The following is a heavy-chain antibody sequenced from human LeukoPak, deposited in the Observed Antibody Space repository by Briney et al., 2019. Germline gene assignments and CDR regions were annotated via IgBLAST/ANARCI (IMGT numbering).Heavy chain of an antibody. J-gene: IGHJ4*02. V-gene: IGHV3-33*01. Sequence: PGGSLRLSCAASGFTFSSYGMHWVRQAPGKGLEWVAVIWYDGSNKYYADSVKGRFTISRDNSKNTLYLQMNSLRAEDTAVYYCARVTMTTVSGDYWGQGTLVTVSS. D-gene: IGHD4-17*01. CDR3: ARVTMTTVSGDY. CDR1: GFTFSSYG. CDR2: IWYDGSNK.